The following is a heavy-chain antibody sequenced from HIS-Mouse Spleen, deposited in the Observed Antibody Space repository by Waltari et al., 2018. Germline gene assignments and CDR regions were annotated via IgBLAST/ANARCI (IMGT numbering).Heavy chain of an antibody. V-gene: IGHV3-15*01. CDR3: AKGAIQGESYFDY. CDR2: IKSKTDGGTT. CDR1: GFTFSNAW. D-gene: IGHD1-1*01. J-gene: IGHJ4*02. Sequence: EVQLVESGGGLVKPGGSLRLSCAASGFTFSNAWMSWVRQAPGKGLEWVGRIKSKTDGGTTDYAAPVKGRFTISRDDSKNTLYLQMNSLRAEDTAVYYCAKGAIQGESYFDYWGQGTLVTVSS.